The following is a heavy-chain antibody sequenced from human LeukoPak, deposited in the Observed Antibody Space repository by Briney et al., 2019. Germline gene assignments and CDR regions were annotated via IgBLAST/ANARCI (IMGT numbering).Heavy chain of an antibody. J-gene: IGHJ3*02. CDR3: ARVPLGYAAFDI. D-gene: IGHD5-18*01. Sequence: MASETLSLTCTVSGGSISSYYWSWIRQPPGKGLEWIGSIYHSGSTYYNPSLKSRVTISVDTSKNQFSLKLSSVTAADTAVYYCARVPLGYAAFDIWGQGTMVTVSS. CDR2: IYHSGST. CDR1: GGSISSYY. V-gene: IGHV4-59*08.